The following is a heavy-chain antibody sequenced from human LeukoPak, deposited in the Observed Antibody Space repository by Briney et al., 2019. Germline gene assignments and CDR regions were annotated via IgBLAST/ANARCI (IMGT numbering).Heavy chain of an antibody. V-gene: IGHV4-4*07. CDR2: IYSSGST. CDR3: ARLGKKAGPFDY. J-gene: IGHJ4*02. CDR1: GDSISSYY. Sequence: SETLSLTCTVSGDSISSYYWSWIRQPAGKGLEWIGRIYSSGSTSYNPSLKSRITMSVDTSKNQFSLKLGSVTAADTAVYYCARLGKKAGPFDYWGQGTLVTVSS.